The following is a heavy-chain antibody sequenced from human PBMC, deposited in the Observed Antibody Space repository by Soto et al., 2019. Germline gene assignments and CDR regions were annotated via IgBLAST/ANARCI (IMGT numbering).Heavy chain of an antibody. D-gene: IGHD3-22*01. Sequence: PGGSLRLSCAASGVSFSDYSMNWVRQAPGKGLEWVSYISTSGGTIYYADSVKGRFTISRDNAKNSVYLQMNSLRDEDTGVYYCARGSYYYDSSGSPTPIDYWGQGTLVTVSS. CDR1: GVSFSDYS. CDR3: ARGSYYYDSSGSPTPIDY. V-gene: IGHV3-48*02. J-gene: IGHJ4*02. CDR2: ISTSGGTI.